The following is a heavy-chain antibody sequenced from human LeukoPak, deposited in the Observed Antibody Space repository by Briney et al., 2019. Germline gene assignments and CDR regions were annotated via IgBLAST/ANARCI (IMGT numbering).Heavy chain of an antibody. CDR1: GYTFTGYY. D-gene: IGHD5-18*01. Sequence: GASVKVSCKASGYTFTGYYMHWVRQAPGQGLEWMGGIIPIFGTANYAQKFQGRVTITADESTSTAYMELSSLRSEDTAVYYCARNPGGYGTFDYWGQGTLVTVSS. V-gene: IGHV1-69*13. CDR2: IIPIFGTA. J-gene: IGHJ4*02. CDR3: ARNPGGYGTFDY.